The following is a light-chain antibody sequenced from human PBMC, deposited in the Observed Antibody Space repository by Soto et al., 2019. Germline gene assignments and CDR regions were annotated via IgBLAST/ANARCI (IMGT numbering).Light chain of an antibody. V-gene: IGLV2-14*03. CDR3: SSYTSSSTLGI. Sequence: QSALTQPASVSGSPGQSITISCTGTSSDVGGYNYVSWYQHHPGKAPKLMIYDVSNRPSWVSNRFSGSKSGNTASLTISGLQDEDEADYYGSSYTSSSTLGIFGGGTKVTVL. CDR1: SSDVGGYNY. CDR2: DVS. J-gene: IGLJ2*01.